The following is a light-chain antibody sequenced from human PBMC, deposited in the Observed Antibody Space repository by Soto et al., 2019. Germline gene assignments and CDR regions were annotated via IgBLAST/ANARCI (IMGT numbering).Light chain of an antibody. J-gene: IGLJ1*01. CDR1: SSDVGGYNY. CDR2: DVS. V-gene: IGLV2-11*01. Sequence: QAVLTQPRSVCGSPGQSVTISCTGTSSDVGGYNYVSWYQHHPGKAPKLMIYDVSKRPSGVPDRFSGSKSGNTASLTISGLQAEDESDYSCCSYAASIYVFGTETKV. CDR3: CSYAASIYV.